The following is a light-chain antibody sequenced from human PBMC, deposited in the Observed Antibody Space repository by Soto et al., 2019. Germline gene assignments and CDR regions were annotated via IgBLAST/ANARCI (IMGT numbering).Light chain of an antibody. V-gene: IGKV3-15*01. CDR1: QSISSN. CDR3: QQYNTWPKT. CDR2: GAS. Sequence: EIVMTQSPATLSVSPGERATLSCRASQSISSNLVWYQQKPGQAPRLLIYGASTRATGISARFSGSGSGTEFTLTISSLQSEDFAVYYCQQYNTWPKTFGQGTKVEIK. J-gene: IGKJ1*01.